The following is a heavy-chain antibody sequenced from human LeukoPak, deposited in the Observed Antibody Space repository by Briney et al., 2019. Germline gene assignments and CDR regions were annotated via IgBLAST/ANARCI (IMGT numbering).Heavy chain of an antibody. J-gene: IGHJ5*02. CDR2: IFHTVTT. CDR3: GRELWFANAPGSWLDP. V-gene: IGHV4-30-2*01. Sequence: SETLSLTCVVSGDSITIGGYSWGSIRQPPGKCLGLIGYIFHTVTTFYNPSLKSRLTISVDNPKNQFSLRLSSLTPAHPSVYYCGRELWFANAPGSWLDPWGQRELVTV. CDR1: GDSITIGGYS. D-gene: IGHD3-10*01.